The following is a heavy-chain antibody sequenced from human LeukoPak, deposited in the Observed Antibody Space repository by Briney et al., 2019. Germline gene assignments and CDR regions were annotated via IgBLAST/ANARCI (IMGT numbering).Heavy chain of an antibody. CDR2: FDPEDGET. CDR1: GYTLTELS. V-gene: IGHV1-24*01. CDR3: AGFWQWLARYYYGMDV. D-gene: IGHD6-19*01. J-gene: IGHJ6*02. Sequence: ASVKVSCKVSGYTLTELSMHWVRQAPGKGLEWMGGFDPEDGETIYAQKFQGRVTKTEDTSTDTAYMELSSLRSEDTAVYYCAGFWQWLARYYYGMDVWGQGTTVTVSS.